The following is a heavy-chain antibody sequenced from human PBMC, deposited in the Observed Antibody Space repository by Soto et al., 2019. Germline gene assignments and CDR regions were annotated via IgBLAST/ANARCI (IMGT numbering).Heavy chain of an antibody. D-gene: IGHD6-13*01. CDR2: MNPNSGNT. J-gene: IGHJ4*02. V-gene: IGHV1-8*01. CDR3: AREVSIAAAGTPSDY. CDR1: GYTFTSYD. Sequence: ASVKVSCKASGYTFTSYDINWVRQATGQGLEWMGWMNPNSGNTGYAQKFQGRVTMTRNTSISTAYMELSSLRSEDTAVYYCAREVSIAAAGTPSDYRGQGTLVTVSS.